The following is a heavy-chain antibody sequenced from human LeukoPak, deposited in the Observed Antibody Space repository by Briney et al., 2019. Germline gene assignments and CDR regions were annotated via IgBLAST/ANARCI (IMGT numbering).Heavy chain of an antibody. J-gene: IGHJ4*02. CDR1: GYTFTSYG. D-gene: IGHD3-10*01. Sequence: ASVKVSCKASGYTFTSYGISWVRQAPGQGPEWMGIINPSGGSTSYAQKFQGRVTMTRDTSTSTVYMELSSLRSEDTAVYYCARGIDGRFGGGRGNDYWGQGTLVTVSS. CDR2: INPSGGST. CDR3: ARGIDGRFGGGRGNDY. V-gene: IGHV1-46*01.